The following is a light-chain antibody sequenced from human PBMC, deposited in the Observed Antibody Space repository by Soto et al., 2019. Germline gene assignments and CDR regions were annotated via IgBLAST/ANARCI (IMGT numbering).Light chain of an antibody. Sequence: QSALTQPPSASGSPGQSVTISCIGTSSDVGGYYYVSWYQQHPGKAPKLMIYEVSKRPSGFPDRFSGYKSGNTACLTVSGIQAEDEADYYCCSYAASSNLGVFGGGTKLTVL. V-gene: IGLV2-8*01. CDR1: SSDVGGYYY. CDR3: CSYAASSNLGV. J-gene: IGLJ2*01. CDR2: EVS.